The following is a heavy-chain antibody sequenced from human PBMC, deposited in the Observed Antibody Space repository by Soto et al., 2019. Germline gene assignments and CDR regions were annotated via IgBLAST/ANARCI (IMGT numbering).Heavy chain of an antibody. D-gene: IGHD2-2*01. CDR1: GGSISSYY. Sequence: PSETLSLTCTVSGGSISSYYWSWIRQPPGKGLEWIGYIYYSGSTNYNPSLKSRVTISVDTSKNQFSLKLSSVTAEDTALYYCAKDIGCISTSCYALSGPYYYYGMDVWGQGTTVTVSS. V-gene: IGHV4-59*01. CDR2: IYYSGST. CDR3: AKDIGCISTSCYALSGPYYYYGMDV. J-gene: IGHJ6*02.